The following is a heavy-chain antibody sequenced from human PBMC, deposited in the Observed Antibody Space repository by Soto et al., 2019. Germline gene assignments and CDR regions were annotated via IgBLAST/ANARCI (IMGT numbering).Heavy chain of an antibody. V-gene: IGHV3-49*04. CDR2: IRSKAYGGTT. CDR1: GFTFGDYD. CDR3: TTTEDYYYGMDV. J-gene: IGHJ6*02. Sequence: GGSLRLSCTASGFTFGDYDMSWVRQAPGKGLEWVGFIRSKAYGGTTEYAASVKGRFTISRDDSKSIAYLQMNSLKTEDTAVYYCTTTEDYYYGMDVWDQGTTVTVSS.